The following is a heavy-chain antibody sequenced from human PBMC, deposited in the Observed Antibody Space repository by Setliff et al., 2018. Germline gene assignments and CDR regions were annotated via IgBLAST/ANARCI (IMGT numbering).Heavy chain of an antibody. V-gene: IGHV4-4*02. CDR2: INHSGSS. Sequence: SETLSLTCAVSGGSISSSNWWSWIRQPPGKGLEWIGEINHSGSSNYNPSLKSRVTISVDTSKNQFSLNLSSVTAADTAVYYCARGPRYSGSYYVNYWGQGTLVTVSS. D-gene: IGHD1-26*01. J-gene: IGHJ4*02. CDR1: GGSISSSNW. CDR3: ARGPRYSGSYYVNY.